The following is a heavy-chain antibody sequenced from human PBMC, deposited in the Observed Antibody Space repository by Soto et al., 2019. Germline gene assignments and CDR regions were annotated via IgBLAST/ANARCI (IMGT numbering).Heavy chain of an antibody. Sequence: SXTLSRTCTVSGGSIIIHYWSWVRQAPGKGLEWIGHIYYRGSTNYNPSLRSRSTISVDTSKNQFSLKLNSVTTADTAVYYCARDGREASGMDAWGQGSKVTVSS. CDR1: GGSIIIHY. CDR3: ARDGREASGMDA. V-gene: IGHV4-59*11. CDR2: IYYRGST. J-gene: IGHJ6*02. D-gene: IGHD1-26*01.